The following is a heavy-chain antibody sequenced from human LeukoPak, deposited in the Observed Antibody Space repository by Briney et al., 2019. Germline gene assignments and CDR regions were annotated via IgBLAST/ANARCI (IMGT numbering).Heavy chain of an antibody. CDR2: LNPNSGVT. CDR1: GYTFTGYY. Sequence: ASVKVSCKASGYTFTGYYIHWVRQAPGQGLEWMGWLNPNSGVTNYAQKFQGRVTMTRDTSTSTAYMELRSLRSDDTAVYYCARSMYYYDSSGSPSFDYWGQGTLVTVSS. D-gene: IGHD3-22*01. V-gene: IGHV1-2*02. CDR3: ARSMYYYDSSGSPSFDY. J-gene: IGHJ4*02.